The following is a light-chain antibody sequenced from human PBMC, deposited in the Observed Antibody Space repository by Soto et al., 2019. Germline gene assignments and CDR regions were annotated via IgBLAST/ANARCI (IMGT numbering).Light chain of an antibody. Sequence: QSVLTQPPSASGTLGQRVTISCSGSSSNIGSNYVYWYQQLPGTAPKLLIYRNNQRPSGVPDRFSGSKSGTSASLAISGLRSEDEADYYCAAWDDSLSGVVFGGGTKVTV. CDR2: RNN. CDR3: AAWDDSLSGVV. J-gene: IGLJ2*01. CDR1: SSNIGSNY. V-gene: IGLV1-47*01.